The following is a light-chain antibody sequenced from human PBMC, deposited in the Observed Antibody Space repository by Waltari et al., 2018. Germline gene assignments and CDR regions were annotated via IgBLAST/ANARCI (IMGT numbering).Light chain of an antibody. CDR2: GAS. CDR3: QQYNDWPPT. CDR1: QTFSSN. V-gene: IGKV3-15*01. J-gene: IGKJ1*01. Sequence: EIVMTQSPGTLSVSPGERVTLSCRASQTFSSNLAWYQQKPGQAPRLLISGASTRATGIPARFSGSGSGTEFTLTISSLQSEDSAIFYCQQYNDWPPTFGQGTKVEIK.